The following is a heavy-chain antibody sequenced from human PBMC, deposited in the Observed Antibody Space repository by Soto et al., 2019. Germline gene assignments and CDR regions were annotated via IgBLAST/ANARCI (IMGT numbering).Heavy chain of an antibody. D-gene: IGHD6-19*01. J-gene: IGHJ5*02. Sequence: QVTLKESGPVLVKPTGTLTLRCTVSGLSITDSEMGVSWIRQPPGQPLEWLAHIDSSGEKSYRTFLKSRLAISKDSSXSQIVLTMTNMDPADTATYYCARRHLAVAVSPWFDPWGQGIPVTVSS. V-gene: IGHV2-26*01. CDR3: ARRHLAVAVSPWFDP. CDR2: IDSSGEK. CDR1: GLSITDSEMG.